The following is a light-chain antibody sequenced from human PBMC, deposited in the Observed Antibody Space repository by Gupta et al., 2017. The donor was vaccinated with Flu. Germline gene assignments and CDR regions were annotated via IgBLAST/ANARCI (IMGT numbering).Light chain of an antibody. V-gene: IGKV3-20*01. Sequence: ELVLTQSPGTLSLSPGERATLSCRASQNVSYNYLAWYLQKPGQAPRLLIYDASTRATGVPDRFSGSGSGTDFTLTVSGLEPEDFAVFYCQQYSRSPRTFGQGTKV. CDR3: QQYSRSPRT. CDR1: QNVSYNY. CDR2: DAS. J-gene: IGKJ1*01.